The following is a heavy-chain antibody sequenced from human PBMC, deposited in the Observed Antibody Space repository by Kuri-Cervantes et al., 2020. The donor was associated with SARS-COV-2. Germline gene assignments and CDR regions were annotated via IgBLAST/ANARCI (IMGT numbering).Heavy chain of an antibody. D-gene: IGHD5-12*01. CDR2: ISAGNGNT. J-gene: IGHJ6*02. V-gene: IGHV1-3*01. CDR1: GYTFTSYA. Sequence: ASVKVSCKASGYTFTSYAMHWVRQAPGQRLEWMGWISAGNGNTKYSQKFQGRVTITRDTSASTAYMELSSLRSEDTAVYYCARETYSGYDSHYYYYYGMDVWGQGTTVTVSS. CDR3: ARETYSGYDSHYYYYYGMDV.